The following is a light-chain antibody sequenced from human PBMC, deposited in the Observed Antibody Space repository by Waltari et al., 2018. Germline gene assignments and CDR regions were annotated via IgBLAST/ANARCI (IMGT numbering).Light chain of an antibody. CDR1: KLADKF. Sequence: SYELTQPPSVSVSPGQTATITCSGDKLADKFACWYQQKPGQSPLLVIYQDTRRPSGIPARVAGSNSGNTATLTISGTQATDEAAYYCQTWDISTVVFGGGTKLTVL. J-gene: IGLJ2*01. CDR3: QTWDISTVV. V-gene: IGLV3-1*01. CDR2: QDT.